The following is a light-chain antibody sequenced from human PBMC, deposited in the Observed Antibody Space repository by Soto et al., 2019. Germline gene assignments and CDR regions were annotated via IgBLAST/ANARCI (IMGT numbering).Light chain of an antibody. J-gene: IGKJ1*01. Sequence: IVLTQSPGTLSLSPGERATLSCRASQSVSSSYLAWCQQKPGQAPRLLIYGASSRATGIPDRFSGSGSGTDFTLTISRLETEDFAVYYCQQYDSSPKTFGQGTKVDIK. CDR3: QQYDSSPKT. CDR2: GAS. CDR1: QSVSSSY. V-gene: IGKV3-20*01.